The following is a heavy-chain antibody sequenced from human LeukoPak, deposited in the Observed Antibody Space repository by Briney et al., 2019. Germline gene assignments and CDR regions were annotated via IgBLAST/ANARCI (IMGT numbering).Heavy chain of an antibody. CDR2: IYYSGST. CDR1: GGSVSSGSYY. CDR3: ARAWDTAYLNY. D-gene: IGHD5-18*01. J-gene: IGHJ4*02. Sequence: SETLSLTCTVSGGSVSSGSYYWSWIRQPPGKGLEWIGYIYYSGSTNYNPSPKSRVTTSVDTSKNQFSLKLSSVTAADTAVYYCARAWDTAYLNYWGQGTLVTVSS. V-gene: IGHV4-61*01.